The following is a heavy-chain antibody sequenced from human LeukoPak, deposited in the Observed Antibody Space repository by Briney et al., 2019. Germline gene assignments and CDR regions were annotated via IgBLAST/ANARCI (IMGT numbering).Heavy chain of an antibody. D-gene: IGHD5/OR15-5a*01. V-gene: IGHV1-69*01. CDR3: ASGISVWVAYFDY. J-gene: IGHJ4*02. CDR1: GGTFTIYA. CDR2: IIPIFGTA. Sequence: SVKVSCKASGGTFTIYAISWVRQAPGQGLEWMGGIIPIFGTANYAQKFQGRVTITADESTSTAYMELSSLRSEDTAVYYCASGISVWVAYFDYWGQGTLVTVSS.